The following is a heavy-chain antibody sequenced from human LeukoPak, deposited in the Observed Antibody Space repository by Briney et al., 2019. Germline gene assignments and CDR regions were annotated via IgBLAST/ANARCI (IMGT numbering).Heavy chain of an antibody. Sequence: GESLKISCKGSGYSFTSYWIGWVRQMPGKGLEWMGIIYPGDSDTRYSPSFQGQVTISADKSISTAYLQRSSLKASDTAMYYCARPNYGDYDGFDAFDIWGQGTMVTVSS. CDR3: ARPNYGDYDGFDAFDI. V-gene: IGHV5-51*01. CDR1: GYSFTSYW. J-gene: IGHJ3*02. CDR2: IYPGDSDT. D-gene: IGHD4-17*01.